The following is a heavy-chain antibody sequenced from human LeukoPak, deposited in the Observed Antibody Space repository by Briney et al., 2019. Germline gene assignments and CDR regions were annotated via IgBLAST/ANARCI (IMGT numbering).Heavy chain of an antibody. V-gene: IGHV4-61*01. CDR3: ARGGLELPDY. J-gene: IGHJ4*02. Sequence: SETLSLTCTVSGGSVRSGRYYWSWIRQPPGKGLEYIGCVYYGGTTRYNPSLRSRATISVDTSKNRFSLNLKPVTAADTAVYYCARGGLELPDYWGQGSLVTVSS. CDR1: GGSVRSGRYY. CDR2: VYYGGTT. D-gene: IGHD1-26*01.